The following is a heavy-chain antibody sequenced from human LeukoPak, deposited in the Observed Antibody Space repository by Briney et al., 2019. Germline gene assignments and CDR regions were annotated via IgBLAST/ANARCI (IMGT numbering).Heavy chain of an antibody. CDR2: INHSGST. CDR3: ARERRDGYNLILGYYYYYMDV. Sequence: SETLSLTCAVYGGSFSGYYWSWIRQPPGKGLEWIGEINHSGSTNYNPSLKSRVTISVDTSKNQISLKLSSVTAADTAVYYCARERRDGYNLILGYYYYYMDVWGKGTTVTVSS. V-gene: IGHV4-34*01. D-gene: IGHD5-24*01. CDR1: GGSFSGYY. J-gene: IGHJ6*03.